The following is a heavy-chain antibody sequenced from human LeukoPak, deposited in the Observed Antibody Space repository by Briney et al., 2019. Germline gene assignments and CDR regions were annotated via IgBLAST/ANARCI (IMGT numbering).Heavy chain of an antibody. CDR1: GYTFTSYG. CDR2: ISAYNGNT. J-gene: IGHJ6*03. Sequence: ASVKVSCKASGYTFTSYGISWVRQAPGQGLEWMGWISAYNGNTNYAQKLQGRVTMTTDTSTSTAYMELRSLRSDDTAVYYCARAHGMDDFWSGYYPLHSAPYYYYYMDVWGKGTTVSVSS. D-gene: IGHD3-3*01. V-gene: IGHV1-18*01. CDR3: ARAHGMDDFWSGYYPLHSAPYYYYYMDV.